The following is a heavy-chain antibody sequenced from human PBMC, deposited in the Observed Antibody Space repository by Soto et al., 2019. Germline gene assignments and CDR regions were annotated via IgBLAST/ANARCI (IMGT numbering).Heavy chain of an antibody. Sequence: SETLSLTCAVYGGSFSGYYWSWIRQPPGKGLEWIGEINHSGSTNYNPSLKSRVTISVDTSKNQFSLKLSSVSAADTAVYYCARHAPAPGVVIKRHPGSYYMDGWGKGTSVTVSS. V-gene: IGHV4-34*01. D-gene: IGHD3-3*01. CDR1: GGSFSGYY. J-gene: IGHJ6*03. CDR2: INHSGST. CDR3: ARHAPAPGVVIKRHPGSYYMDG.